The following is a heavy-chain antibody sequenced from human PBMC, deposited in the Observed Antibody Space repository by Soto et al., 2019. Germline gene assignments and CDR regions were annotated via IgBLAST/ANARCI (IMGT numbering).Heavy chain of an antibody. J-gene: IGHJ6*02. D-gene: IGHD1-7*01. CDR3: ARGTGTTDYYYGMDV. V-gene: IGHV1-18*01. CDR1: GYTFTSYG. CDR2: ISAYNGNT. Sequence: ASVKVSCKASGYTFTSYGISWVRQAPGQGLEWMGWISAYNGNTNYAQKLQGRVTMTTDTSTSTAYMELRRLRSDDTAVYYCARGTGTTDYYYGMDVWGQGTTVTVSS.